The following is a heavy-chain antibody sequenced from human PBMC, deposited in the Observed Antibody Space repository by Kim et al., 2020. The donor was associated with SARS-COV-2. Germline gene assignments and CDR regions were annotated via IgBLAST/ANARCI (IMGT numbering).Heavy chain of an antibody. CDR3: ARGVFFDY. V-gene: IGHV3-7*01. J-gene: IGHJ4*02. D-gene: IGHD3-3*01. CDR2: REK. Sequence: REKNNVYSLKGRFTISRDNAKTSLHLQMNRLRAEDTAVYYCARGVFFDYWGQGTLVTVSS.